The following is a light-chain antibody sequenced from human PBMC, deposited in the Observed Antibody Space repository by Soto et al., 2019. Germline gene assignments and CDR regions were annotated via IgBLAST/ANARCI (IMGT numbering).Light chain of an antibody. V-gene: IGKV1-12*01. J-gene: IGKJ4*01. CDR1: QGISSL. CDR3: QQANSFPLT. Sequence: DIQMTQSPSSVSASVGDRVTITCRASQGISSLLAWYQQKPGKAPNLLIHTASSLQSGVPSRFSGSGSATDFTLTISSLQPEDFETYYCQQANSFPLTFGGGTKVEIK. CDR2: TAS.